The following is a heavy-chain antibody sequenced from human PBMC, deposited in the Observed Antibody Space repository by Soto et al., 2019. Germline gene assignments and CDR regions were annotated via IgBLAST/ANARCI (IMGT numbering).Heavy chain of an antibody. V-gene: IGHV1-2*02. D-gene: IGHD3-16*01. J-gene: IGHJ4*02. CDR2: INPNSGGT. Sequence: QVQLVQSGAEVKKPGASVKVSCKASGYTFTGYYMHWVRQAPGQGLEWMGWINPNSGGTNYAQKFQGRVTMTEDTSTDTAYMELSSLRSEDTAVYYCATASPGGAPWLDYWGQGTLVTVSS. CDR3: ATASPGGAPWLDY. CDR1: GYTFTGYY.